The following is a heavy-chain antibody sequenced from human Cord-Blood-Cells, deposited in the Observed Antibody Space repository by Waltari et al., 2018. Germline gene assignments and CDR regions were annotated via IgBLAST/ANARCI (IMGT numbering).Heavy chain of an antibody. CDR2: INYSGST. D-gene: IGHD7-27*01. J-gene: IGHJ2*01. Sequence: QLQLQESGPGLVKPSETLSLTCTVSGGSISSSSYYWGWIRQPPGKGLEWIGSINYSGSTYYNPSLKSRVTISVDTSKNQFSLKLSSVTAADTAVYYCARRGVNWGNWYFDLWGRGTLVTVSS. CDR1: GGSISSSSYY. V-gene: IGHV4-39*01. CDR3: ARRGVNWGNWYFDL.